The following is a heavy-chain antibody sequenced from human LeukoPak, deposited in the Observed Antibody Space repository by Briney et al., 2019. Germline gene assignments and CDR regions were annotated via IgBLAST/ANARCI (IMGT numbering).Heavy chain of an antibody. J-gene: IGHJ4*02. D-gene: IGHD3-3*01. Sequence: PTGGSLRLSCGASGFSFSNYAMTWVRQAPGKGLEWVSGISDSGSTAFYADSVKGRFTISRDNSKNTLYLQMNSLRAEDTAVYYCAKDREWLGVLGYWGQGTLVTVSS. CDR3: AKDREWLGVLGY. V-gene: IGHV3-23*01. CDR1: GFSFSNYA. CDR2: ISDSGSTA.